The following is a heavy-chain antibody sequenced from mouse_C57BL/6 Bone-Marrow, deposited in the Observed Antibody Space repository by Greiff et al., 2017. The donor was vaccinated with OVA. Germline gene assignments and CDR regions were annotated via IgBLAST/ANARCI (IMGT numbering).Heavy chain of an antibody. D-gene: IGHD1-1*01. V-gene: IGHV1-54*01. CDR3: AREGGSSYEGYFDY. CDR2: INPGSGGT. J-gene: IGHJ2*01. Sequence: QVQLKESGAELVRPGTSVKVSCKASGYAFTNYLIEWVKQRPGQGLEWIGVINPGSGGTNYNEKFKGKATLTADKSSSTAYMQLSSLTSEDSAVYFCAREGGSSYEGYFDYWGQGTTLTVSS. CDR1: GYAFTNYL.